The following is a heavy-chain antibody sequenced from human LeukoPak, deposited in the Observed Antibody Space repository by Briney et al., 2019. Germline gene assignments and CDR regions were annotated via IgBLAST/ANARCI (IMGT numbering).Heavy chain of an antibody. Sequence: SETLSLTCTVSGGSISSSSYYWGWIRQPPGKGLEWIGSIYYSGSTYYNPSLKSRVTISVDTSKNQFSLKLSSVTAADTAVYYCARGSSWYVFDYWGQGTLVTVS. V-gene: IGHV4-39*07. CDR2: IYYSGST. D-gene: IGHD6-13*01. CDR3: ARGSSWYVFDY. J-gene: IGHJ4*02. CDR1: GGSISSSSYY.